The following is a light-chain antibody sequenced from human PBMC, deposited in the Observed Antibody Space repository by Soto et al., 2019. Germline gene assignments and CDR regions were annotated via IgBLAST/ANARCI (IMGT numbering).Light chain of an antibody. J-gene: IGKJ1*01. CDR3: LQDYRYPPWT. CDR1: QSVSSN. V-gene: IGKV3D-15*01. Sequence: EIVLTQSPGTLSLSPGERATLSCRASQSVSSNLAWYQQKPGQAPRLLIYGASTRATGIPDRFSGSGSGTDFTLTISSLQPEDFATYYCLQDYRYPPWTFGQGTKVDI. CDR2: GAS.